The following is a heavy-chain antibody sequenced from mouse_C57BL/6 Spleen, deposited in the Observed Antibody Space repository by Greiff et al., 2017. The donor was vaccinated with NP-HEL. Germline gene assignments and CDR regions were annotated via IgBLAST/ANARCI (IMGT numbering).Heavy chain of an antibody. Sequence: LQQPRAALVHPFSSFNISCKASGYTFTSYWITWVKQRPGQGLEWIGDIYPGSGSTNYNEKFKSKATLTVDTSSSTAYMQLSSLTSEDSAVYYCARSKVVVPFDYWGQGTTLTVSS. CDR2: IYPGSGST. CDR1: GYTFTSYW. V-gene: IGHV1-55*01. CDR3: ARSKVVVPFDY. D-gene: IGHD1-1*01. J-gene: IGHJ2*01.